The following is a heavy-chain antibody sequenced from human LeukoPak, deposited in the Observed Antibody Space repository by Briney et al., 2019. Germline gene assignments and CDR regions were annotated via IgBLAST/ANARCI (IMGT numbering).Heavy chain of an antibody. D-gene: IGHD5-12*01. J-gene: IGHJ4*02. CDR3: AREGPDRGNDDNGFDY. Sequence: ASVKVSCKASGYPFNAYFIHWVRQAPGQGLEWMGRINPNSGDTKFAQKFQDRVTITADESTNTAYMELSSLTTDDTAVYYCAREGPDRGNDDNGFDYWGQGTLVTVSS. CDR2: INPNSGDT. CDR1: GYPFNAYF. V-gene: IGHV1-2*06.